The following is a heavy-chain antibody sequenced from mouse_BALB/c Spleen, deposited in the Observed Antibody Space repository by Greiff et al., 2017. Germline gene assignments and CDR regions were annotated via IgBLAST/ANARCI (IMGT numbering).Heavy chain of an antibody. CDR3: ARHYGSSPYAMDY. CDR2: ISSGSSTI. V-gene: IGHV5-17*02. Sequence: EVQLVESGGGLVQPGGSRKLSCAASGFTFSSFGMHWVRQAPEKGLEWVAYISSGSSTIYYADTVKGRFTISRDNPKNTLFLQMTSLRSEDTAMYYCARHYGSSPYAMDYWGQGTSVTVSS. D-gene: IGHD1-1*01. CDR1: GFTFSSFG. J-gene: IGHJ4*01.